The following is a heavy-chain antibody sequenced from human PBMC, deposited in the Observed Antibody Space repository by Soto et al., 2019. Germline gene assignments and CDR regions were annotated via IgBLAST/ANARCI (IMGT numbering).Heavy chain of an antibody. J-gene: IGHJ4*02. V-gene: IGHV1-18*01. CDR1: GYTFTSYG. Sequence: AXVKVSCKASGYTFTSYGVSWVRQAPGQGLEWMGWISGYNGNTNYAQKFQDRVAMTTDTSTNTAYMELRSLRSDDTAVFYCARDLGVQTTTGGVDFLGQGTLVTGSS. CDR3: ARDLGVQTTTGGVDF. D-gene: IGHD3-3*01. CDR2: ISGYNGNT.